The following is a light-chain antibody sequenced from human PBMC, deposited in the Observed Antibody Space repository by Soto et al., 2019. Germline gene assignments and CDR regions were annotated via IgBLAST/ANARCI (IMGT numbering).Light chain of an antibody. CDR3: QHYDVYST. Sequence: DMVMTQSPDSLPVSLGERATINCKSSQSVLYSSNNKNYLAWYQQKPGQPPKLLIHWASTREPGVPDRFSGSGSGTDFTLTISSLQPDDCGLYYCQHYDVYSTFGQGTKV. CDR1: QSVLYSSNNKNY. J-gene: IGKJ1*01. CDR2: WAS. V-gene: IGKV4-1*01.